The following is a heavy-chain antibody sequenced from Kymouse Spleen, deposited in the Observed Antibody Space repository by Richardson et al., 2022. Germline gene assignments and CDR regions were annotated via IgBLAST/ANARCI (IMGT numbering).Heavy chain of an antibody. CDR3: ARHREACSGGSCYSDAFDI. CDR1: GGSISSSSYY. Sequence: QLQLQESGPGLVKPSETLSLTCTVSGGSISSSSYYWGWIRQPPGKGLEWIGSIYYSGSTYYNPSLKSRVTISVDTSKNQFSLKLSSVTAADTAVYYCARHREACSGGSCYSDAFDIWGQGTMVTVSS. J-gene: IGHJ3*02. D-gene: IGHD2-15*01. CDR2: IYYSGST. V-gene: IGHV4-39*01.